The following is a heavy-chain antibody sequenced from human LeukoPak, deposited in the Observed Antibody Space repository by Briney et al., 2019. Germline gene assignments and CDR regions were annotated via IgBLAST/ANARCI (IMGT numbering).Heavy chain of an antibody. D-gene: IGHD5-18*01. CDR3: AKQGAARQAYYMDV. J-gene: IGHJ6*03. Sequence: ASLKVSCKASGGSFSSYAISWVRQAPGQGLEWMGRIIPVFGTANYAQTFQERVTITADIVSNTAYLEVTSLTSEDRAVYFCAKQGAARQAYYMDVWGNGTTVTVSS. CDR1: GGSFSSYA. V-gene: IGHV1-69*06. CDR2: IIPVFGTA.